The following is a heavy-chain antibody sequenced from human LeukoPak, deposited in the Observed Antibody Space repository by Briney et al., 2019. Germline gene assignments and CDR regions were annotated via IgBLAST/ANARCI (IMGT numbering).Heavy chain of an antibody. Sequence: ASVKVSCKVSGYTLTELSMHWVRQAPGKGLEWMGGFDPEDGKTIYAQKFQGRVTITRDTSASTAYMELSSLRSEDTAVYYCARGNPPRWLQQFDYWGQGTLVTVSS. V-gene: IGHV1-24*01. J-gene: IGHJ4*02. D-gene: IGHD5-24*01. CDR2: FDPEDGKT. CDR3: ARGNPPRWLQQFDY. CDR1: GYTLTELS.